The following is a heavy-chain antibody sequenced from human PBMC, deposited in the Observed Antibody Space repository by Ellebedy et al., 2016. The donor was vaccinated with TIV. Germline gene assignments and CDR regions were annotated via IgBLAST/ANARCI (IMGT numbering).Heavy chain of an antibody. J-gene: IGHJ4*02. CDR1: GYIFTEYA. CDR3: VRDGWVACNGVSCFDY. CDR2: IDPNTRNP. V-gene: IGHV7-4-1*02. D-gene: IGHD6-19*01. Sequence: ASVKVSCKASGYIFTEYAMNWVRQAPGQGLEWMGWIDPNTRNPTYPQGFTGRFVFSVDTSVSTAYLQISSLKPEDTAVYYCVRDGWVACNGVSCFDYWGQGTLVTVSS.